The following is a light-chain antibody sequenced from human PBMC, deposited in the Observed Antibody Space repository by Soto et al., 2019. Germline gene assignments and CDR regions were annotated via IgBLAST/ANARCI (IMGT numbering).Light chain of an antibody. V-gene: IGKV3-11*01. CDR1: QSIGYY. J-gene: IGKJ1*01. CDR3: QQRGNWPPTWT. CDR2: DAS. Sequence: EIVLTQSPATLSLSPGERATLSCRASQSIGYYLAWYQDKPGQAPRLLIYDASIRATGIPARFSGSWSGTDFTLTINGLEPEDSAVYYCQQRGNWPPTWTFGQGTKVDI.